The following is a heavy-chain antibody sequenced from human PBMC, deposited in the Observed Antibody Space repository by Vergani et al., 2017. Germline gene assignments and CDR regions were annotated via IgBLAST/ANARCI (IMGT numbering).Heavy chain of an antibody. V-gene: IGHV4-34*01. D-gene: IGHD6-13*01. CDR1: GGSFSGYY. CDR2: INHSGST. J-gene: IGHJ4*02. Sequence: QVQLQQWGAGLLKPSETLSLTCAVYGGSFSGYYWSWIRQPPGKGLEWIGEINHSGSTNYNPSLKSRVTISVDTSKNQFSLKLSSVTAADTAVYYCARWWRSSWYFDYWGQGTLVTVSS. CDR3: ARWWRSSWYFDY.